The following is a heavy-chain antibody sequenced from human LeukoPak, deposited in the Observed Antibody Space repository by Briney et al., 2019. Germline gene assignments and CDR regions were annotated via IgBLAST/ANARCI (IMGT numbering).Heavy chain of an antibody. CDR2: ISSSSSYI. Sequence: GGSLRLSCAASGFIFSSYSMNWVRQAPGKGLEWVSSISSSSSYIYYADSVKGRFTISRDNAKNSLYLQMNSLRAEDTAVYYCARDAYSSSWYSPFGFGYWGQGTLVTVSS. D-gene: IGHD6-13*01. V-gene: IGHV3-21*01. CDR1: GFIFSSYS. CDR3: ARDAYSSSWYSPFGFGY. J-gene: IGHJ4*02.